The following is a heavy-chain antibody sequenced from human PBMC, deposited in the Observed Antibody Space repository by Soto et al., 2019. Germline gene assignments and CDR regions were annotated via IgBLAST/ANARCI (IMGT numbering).Heavy chain of an antibody. Sequence: GGSLRLSCAASGFTFSSYAMSWVRQAPGKGLEWVSAISGSGGSTYYADSVKGRFTISRDNSKNTLYLQMNSLRAEDTAVYYCAKDGGVQNVLLWFGELLQTDPWGQGTLVTVSS. CDR3: AKDGGVQNVLLWFGELLQTDP. CDR1: GFTFSSYA. J-gene: IGHJ5*02. V-gene: IGHV3-23*01. CDR2: ISGSGGST. D-gene: IGHD3-10*01.